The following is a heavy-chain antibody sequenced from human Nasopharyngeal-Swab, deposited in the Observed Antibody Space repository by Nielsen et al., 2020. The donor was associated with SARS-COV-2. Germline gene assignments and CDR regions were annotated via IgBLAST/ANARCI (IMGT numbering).Heavy chain of an antibody. Sequence: SLKISCATSGFTFDDYAMHWVRQAPGKGLEWVSGISWNSASINYADSVKGRCTISRDNAKNSLFLQMNSLRAEDTAFYYCAKDIRASSWSLQFDYWGRGTPFTVSS. D-gene: IGHD6-13*01. CDR2: ISWNSASI. CDR1: GFTFDDYA. CDR3: AKDIRASSWSLQFDY. J-gene: IGHJ4*02. V-gene: IGHV3-9*01.